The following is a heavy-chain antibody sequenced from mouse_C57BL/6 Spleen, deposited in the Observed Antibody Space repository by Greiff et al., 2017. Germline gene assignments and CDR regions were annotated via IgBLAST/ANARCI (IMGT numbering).Heavy chain of an antibody. CDR2: IDPNSGGT. D-gene: IGHD2-14*01. CDR3: ARLPYGYDGAWFAY. CDR1: GYTFTSYW. V-gene: IGHV1-72*01. J-gene: IGHJ3*01. Sequence: QVHVKQPGAEPVKPGASVKLSCKASGYTFTSYWMHWVKQRPGRGLEGIGRIDPNSGGTKYNEKFKSKATLTVDKPSSTAYMQLSSLTSEASAVYSCARLPYGYDGAWFAYWGQGTLVTVSA.